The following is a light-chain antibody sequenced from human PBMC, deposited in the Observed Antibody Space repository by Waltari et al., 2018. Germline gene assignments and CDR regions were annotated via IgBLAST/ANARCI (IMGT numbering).Light chain of an antibody. J-gene: IGKJ1*01. V-gene: IGKV3-15*01. Sequence: EIVMTQSPATLSVSPGERATLSCRASQSVSSYLAWYQHKPGQAPRLLIYGASTRAPGIPDRFSGGGSGTAFTLTISSLQSEDFALYYCQRYNDWPPWTFGQGTKVEFK. CDR3: QRYNDWPPWT. CDR1: QSVSSY. CDR2: GAS.